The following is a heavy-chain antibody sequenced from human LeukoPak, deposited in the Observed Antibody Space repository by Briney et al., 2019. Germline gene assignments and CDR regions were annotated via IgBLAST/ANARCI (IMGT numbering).Heavy chain of an antibody. D-gene: IGHD3-10*01. J-gene: IGHJ5*02. CDR1: GDSIRSDKYF. Sequence: SETLSLTCTVSGDSIRSDKYFWGWIRQPPGKGLEWIGTIYYNGDTFYSPSLKSRLSMSVAPPKNQFSLGLNSVTAADTAMYYCASVSDRDPQHWFDPWGQGIRVTVSS. CDR3: ASVSDRDPQHWFDP. CDR2: IYYNGDT. V-gene: IGHV4-39*01.